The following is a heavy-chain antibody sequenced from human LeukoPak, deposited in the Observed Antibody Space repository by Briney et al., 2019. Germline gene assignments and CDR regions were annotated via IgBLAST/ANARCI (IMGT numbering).Heavy chain of an antibody. V-gene: IGHV4-38-2*02. CDR2: IYHSGST. J-gene: IGHJ4*02. CDR1: GYSISSGYY. Sequence: PSETLSLTCTVSGYSISSGYYWGWIRQPPGKGLEWIGSIYHSGSTYYNPSLKSRVTISVDTSKNQFSLKLSSVTAADTAVYYCAREGGGYGSFDYWGQGTLVTVSS. CDR3: AREGGGYGSFDY. D-gene: IGHD5-12*01.